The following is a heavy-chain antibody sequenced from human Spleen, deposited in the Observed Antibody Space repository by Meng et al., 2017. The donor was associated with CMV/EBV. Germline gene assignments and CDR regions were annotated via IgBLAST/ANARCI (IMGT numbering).Heavy chain of an antibody. CDR1: GGTFSSYN. CDR3: ARDGAEGAFDI. J-gene: IGHJ3*02. Sequence: SVKVSCKASGGTFSSYNIYWVRQAPGQGLEWMGGNIPVFDTPVYAQKFQGRVSMTTDESTSTAYMELSSLRSEDTAVYYCARDGAEGAFDIWGQGTMVTVSS. V-gene: IGHV1-69*05. D-gene: IGHD3-10*01. CDR2: NIPVFDTP.